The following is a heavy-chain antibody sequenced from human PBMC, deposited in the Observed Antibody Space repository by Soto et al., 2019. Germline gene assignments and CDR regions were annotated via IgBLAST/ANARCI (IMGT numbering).Heavy chain of an antibody. V-gene: IGHV3-7*01. J-gene: IGHJ4*02. Sequence: GGSLRLSCAASGSSFSSYWMTWVRQAPGKGLEWVANINQDGSEKYYVDSVKGRFTISRHNAKNSLYLQMNSLRAEDTAVYYCARTPRFRAPDWGQGTLVTVSS. CDR2: INQDGSEK. CDR1: GSSFSSYW. CDR3: ARTPRFRAPD. D-gene: IGHD3-16*01.